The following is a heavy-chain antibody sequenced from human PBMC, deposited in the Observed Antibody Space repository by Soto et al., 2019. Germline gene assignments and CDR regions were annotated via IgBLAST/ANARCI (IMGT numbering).Heavy chain of an antibody. CDR3: ARDGSGYRSRASPMDV. D-gene: IGHD3-22*01. CDR1: GDTFSSYA. J-gene: IGHJ6*02. V-gene: IGHV1-69*13. CDR2: IIPIFGTA. Sequence: GASVKVSCKASGDTFSSYAISWVRQAPGQGLEWMGGIIPIFGTANYAQKFQGGVTITADESTSTAYMELSSLRSEDTAVYYCARDGSGYRSRASPMDVWGQGTTVTVPS.